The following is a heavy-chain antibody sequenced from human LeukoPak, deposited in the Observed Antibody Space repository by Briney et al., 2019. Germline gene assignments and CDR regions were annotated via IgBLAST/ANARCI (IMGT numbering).Heavy chain of an antibody. CDR3: ARDKGGYCSSTSCYSGWFDP. Sequence: ASVTVSCKASGYTFTSYGISWVRQAPGQGLEWMGWISAYNGNTNYAQKLQGRVTMTTDTSTSTAYMELRSLRSDDTAVYYCARDKGGYCSSTSCYSGWFDPWGQGTLVTVSS. D-gene: IGHD2-2*01. CDR1: GYTFTSYG. J-gene: IGHJ5*02. CDR2: ISAYNGNT. V-gene: IGHV1-18*01.